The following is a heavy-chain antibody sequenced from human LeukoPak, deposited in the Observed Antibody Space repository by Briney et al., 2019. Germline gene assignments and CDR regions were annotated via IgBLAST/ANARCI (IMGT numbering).Heavy chain of an antibody. V-gene: IGHV3-9*01. CDR1: GFTFDDYA. J-gene: IGHJ4*02. CDR3: AKASYGDYYFDY. Sequence: GGSLRLSCAASGFTFDDYAMHWVRQAPGKGLEWVSGISWNSGSIGYADSVKGRFTISRGNAKNSLYLQMNSLRAEDTALYYCAKASYGDYYFDYWGQGTLVTVSS. CDR2: ISWNSGSI. D-gene: IGHD4-17*01.